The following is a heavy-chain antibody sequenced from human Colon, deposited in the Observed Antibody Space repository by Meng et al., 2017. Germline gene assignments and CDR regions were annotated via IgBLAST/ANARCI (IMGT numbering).Heavy chain of an antibody. V-gene: IGHV3-21*01. CDR2: ITSSSNYI. J-gene: IGHJ4*02. D-gene: IGHD1-1*01. CDR3: ARVGTARPFDY. CDR1: GCTFSLYA. Sequence: EVLLVESGGGLVKTGESLSVSCEASGCTFSLYALNWVRQAPGEVLEWVASITSSSNYIHYSDSVKGRFTVSRDNARNSSYLQMDSLRAEDTAVYYCARVGTARPFDYWGQGTLVTVSS.